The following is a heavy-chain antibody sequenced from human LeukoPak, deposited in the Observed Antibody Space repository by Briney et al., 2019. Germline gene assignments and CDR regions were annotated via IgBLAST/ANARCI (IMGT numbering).Heavy chain of an antibody. D-gene: IGHD5-18*01. Sequence: ASVKVSCKASGYTFTGYYMHWVRQAPGQGLEWMGWINPNSGGTNYAQKFQGRVTMTRDTSIITAYMELSGLTSDDTAVYYCARTRGGYSYGYPGYFQHWGQGTLVTVSS. CDR1: GYTFTGYY. CDR2: INPNSGGT. CDR3: ARTRGGYSYGYPGYFQH. J-gene: IGHJ1*01. V-gene: IGHV1-2*02.